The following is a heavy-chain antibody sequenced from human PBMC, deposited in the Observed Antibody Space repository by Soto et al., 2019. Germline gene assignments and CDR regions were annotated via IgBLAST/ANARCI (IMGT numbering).Heavy chain of an antibody. Sequence: PWETLSLTCSISGGPIGEYSWNWVRQPPGKGLEWIGYIFYRGETKYKPSHSLWSRVTLSTGTSRNQVSLTLTSVTAADTAVYYCARGSNSNFEGPILWGQGTLVTVS. CDR2: IFYRGET. D-gene: IGHD4-4*01. CDR1: GGPIGEYS. CDR3: ARGSNSNFEGPIL. J-gene: IGHJ4*02. V-gene: IGHV4-59*13.